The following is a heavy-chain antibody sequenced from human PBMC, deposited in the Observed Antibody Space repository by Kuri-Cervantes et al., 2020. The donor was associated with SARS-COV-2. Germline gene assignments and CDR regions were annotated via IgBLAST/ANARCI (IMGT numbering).Heavy chain of an antibody. V-gene: IGHV1-2*04. D-gene: IGHD3-10*01. Sequence: ASVKVSCKASGYTFSDYYMYRVRQAPGQGPEWMGWINPNSGGTNYAQKFQGWVTMTRDTSSTGYMELSRLRSDDTAVYYCARGMVRGLIQSYYYGMDVWGQGTTVTVSS. CDR1: GYTFSDYY. J-gene: IGHJ6*02. CDR2: INPNSGGT. CDR3: ARGMVRGLIQSYYYGMDV.